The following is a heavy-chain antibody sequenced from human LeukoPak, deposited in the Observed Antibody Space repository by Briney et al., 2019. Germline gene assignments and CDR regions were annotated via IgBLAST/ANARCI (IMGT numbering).Heavy chain of an antibody. J-gene: IGHJ5*02. CDR3: ARVSSSGFSGFDP. V-gene: IGHV3-21*01. CDR2: ISSSSSYI. D-gene: IGHD1-26*01. CDR1: GFSFSNYW. Sequence: PGGSLRLSCVVSGFSFSNYWMHWVRQAPGKGLEWVSSISSSSSYIYYADSVKGRFTISRDNAKNSLYLQMNSLRAEDTAVYYCARVSSSGFSGFDPWGQGTLVTVSS.